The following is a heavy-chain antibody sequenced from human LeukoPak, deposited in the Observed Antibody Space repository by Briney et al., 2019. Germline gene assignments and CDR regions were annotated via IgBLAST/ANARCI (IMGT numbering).Heavy chain of an antibody. J-gene: IGHJ3*01. CDR3: TRPQGFGGLNGLLFDL. CDR1: GGIFTSHG. V-gene: IGHV5-51*01. D-gene: IGHD2-21*02. CDR2: IYPGDSDT. Sequence: KVSCKASGGIFTSHGISWVRQAPGQGLEWMGIIYPGDSDTRYSPAFQGQVSISADESVSTAYLQWSSLKASDTAIYYCTRPQGFGGLNGLLFDLWGQGTMVTVSS.